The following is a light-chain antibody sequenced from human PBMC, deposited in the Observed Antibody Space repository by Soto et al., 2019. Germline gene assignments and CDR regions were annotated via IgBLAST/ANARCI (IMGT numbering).Light chain of an antibody. CDR3: SSYTSSSTYV. CDR2: EVS. Sequence: QSALTQPASVSGSPGQSITISCTGTSSDVGAYNYVSWYQQHPGKAPKLMIYEVSNRPSGVSNRFSGSKSGNTASLTISGLQAEDEADYYCSSYTSSSTYVFATGTKV. V-gene: IGLV2-14*01. CDR1: SSDVGAYNY. J-gene: IGLJ1*01.